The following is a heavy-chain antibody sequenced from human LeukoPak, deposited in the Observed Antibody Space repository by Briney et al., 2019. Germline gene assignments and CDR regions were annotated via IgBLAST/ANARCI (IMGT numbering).Heavy chain of an antibody. CDR2: ISDSGGRT. V-gene: IGHV3-23*01. Sequence: GGSLRLSCAASGFTFSSYDFSNYAMSWVRQAPGKGLEWVSDISDSGGRTYYADSVKGRFTISRDNAKNTLFLQMNSLRAEDSAVYYCSGGGSITVAGYWGQGTLVTVSS. J-gene: IGHJ4*02. CDR3: SGGGSITVAGY. CDR1: GFTFSSYDFSNYA. D-gene: IGHD3-10*01.